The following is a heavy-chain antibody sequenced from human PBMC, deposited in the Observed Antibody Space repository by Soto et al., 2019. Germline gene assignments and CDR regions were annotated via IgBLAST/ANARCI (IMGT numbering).Heavy chain of an antibody. CDR1: GFTFSSYA. J-gene: IGHJ6*03. CDR3: AKDGRGVKEIMVYATPTYYYYMDV. V-gene: IGHV3-23*01. CDR2: ISGSGGST. D-gene: IGHD2-8*01. Sequence: GGSLRLSCAASGFTFSSYAMSWVRQAPGKGLEWVSAISGSGGSTYYADSVKGRFTISRENSKNKLYLQMNSLRAEDKAVYYCAKDGRGVKEIMVYATPTYYYYMDVWGKGTTVTVSS.